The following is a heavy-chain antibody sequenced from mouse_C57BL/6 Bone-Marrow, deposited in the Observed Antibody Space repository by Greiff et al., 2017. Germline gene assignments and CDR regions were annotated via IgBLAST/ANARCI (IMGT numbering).Heavy chain of an antibody. V-gene: IGHV1-64*01. CDR2: IHPISGST. J-gene: IGHJ2*01. D-gene: IGHD2-10*02. Sequence: QVQLQQSGAELVKPGASVTLSCKASGYTFTSYWMHWVKQRPGQGLEWIGMIHPISGSTNYNEKFKSKATLTVDKSSSTAYMQLSSLTSEDAAVYYCARSYGNYPFDYWGQGTTLTVSS. CDR1: GYTFTSYW. CDR3: ARSYGNYPFDY.